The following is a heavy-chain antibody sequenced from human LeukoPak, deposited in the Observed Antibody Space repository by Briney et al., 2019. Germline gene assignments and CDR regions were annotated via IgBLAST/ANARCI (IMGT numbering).Heavy chain of an antibody. D-gene: IGHD5/OR15-5a*01. CDR2: ISTSGGDA. J-gene: IGHJ3*01. CDR3: SKPREQQLLRIAFDV. V-gene: IGHV3-23*01. CDR1: GFTFSSYA. Sequence: PGGSLRLSCAASGFTFSSYAMSWVRQAPGKGLEWVSVISTSGGDAYYADSVKGRFTISRDNSKNTLYLQLNNLRAEDTAVYYCSKPREQQLLRIAFDVWGLGTMVTVSS.